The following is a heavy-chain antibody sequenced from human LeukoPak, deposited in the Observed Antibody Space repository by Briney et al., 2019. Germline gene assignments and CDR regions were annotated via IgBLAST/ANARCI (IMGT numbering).Heavy chain of an antibody. J-gene: IGHJ4*02. D-gene: IGHD1-26*01. V-gene: IGHV3-23*01. CDR1: GFTFSNHW. Sequence: GWSLRLSCAASGFTFSNHWMTWVRQAPGKGLEWVSAISGSGGSTYYADSVKGRFTISRYNAKNSLFLQMNSLRAEDTAVYYCARAVGASEGVDYWGQGTLVTVSS. CDR2: ISGSGGST. CDR3: ARAVGASEGVDY.